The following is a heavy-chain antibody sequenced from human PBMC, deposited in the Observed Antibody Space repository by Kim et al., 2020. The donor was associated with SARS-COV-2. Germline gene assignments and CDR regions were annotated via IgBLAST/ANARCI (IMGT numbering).Heavy chain of an antibody. J-gene: IGHJ5*02. D-gene: IGHD3-3*01. Sequence: SETLSLTCAVYGGSFSGYYWSWIRQPPGKGLEWIGEINHSGSTNYNPSLKSRVTISVDTSKNQFSLKLSSVTAADTAVYYCARAGNYDFWSGSVWFDPWG. CDR3: ARAGNYDFWSGSVWFDP. CDR1: GGSFSGYY. CDR2: INHSGST. V-gene: IGHV4-34*01.